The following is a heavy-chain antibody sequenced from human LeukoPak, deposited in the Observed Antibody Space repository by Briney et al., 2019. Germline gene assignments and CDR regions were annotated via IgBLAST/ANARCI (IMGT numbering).Heavy chain of an antibody. D-gene: IGHD1-26*01. CDR2: INPNSGGT. CDR3: ARGYEEWELLLGAFDI. CDR1: GYTFTGYY. J-gene: IGHJ3*02. Sequence: GASVKVFCKASGYTFTGYYMHWVRQAPGQGLEWMGWINPNSGGTNYAQKFQGRVTMTRDTSISTAYMELSRLRSDDTAVYYCARGYEEWELLLGAFDIWGQGTMVTVSS. V-gene: IGHV1-2*02.